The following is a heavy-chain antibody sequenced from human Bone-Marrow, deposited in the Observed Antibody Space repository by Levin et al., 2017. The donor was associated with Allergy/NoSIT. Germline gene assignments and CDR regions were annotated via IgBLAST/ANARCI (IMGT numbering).Heavy chain of an antibody. V-gene: IGHV4-59*01. Sequence: SETLSLTCAVSGGSISSYYWNWIRQPPGKGLEWIGYIYYSGSTDYNPSLKSRVTISVDTSKDQFSLNLTSVTAADTAVYYCARSVAQLTFDIWGQGTMVTVSS. J-gene: IGHJ3*02. CDR2: IYYSGST. CDR1: GGSISSYY. D-gene: IGHD1-1*01. CDR3: ARSVAQLTFDI.